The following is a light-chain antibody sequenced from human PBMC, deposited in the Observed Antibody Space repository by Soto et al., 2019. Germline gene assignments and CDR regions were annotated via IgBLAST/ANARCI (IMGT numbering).Light chain of an antibody. V-gene: IGKV1-27*01. J-gene: IGKJ1*01. CDR3: QRYNNAPQA. Sequence: DNQMTQSPSSLSASVGDRVTITCRASQAINKYLAWYQQKPGKVPKLLIYDVSTLQSGVPSRFSGSGFGTDFILTISSLQPEDVATYYCQRYNNAPQAFGPGTKVE. CDR1: QAINKY. CDR2: DVS.